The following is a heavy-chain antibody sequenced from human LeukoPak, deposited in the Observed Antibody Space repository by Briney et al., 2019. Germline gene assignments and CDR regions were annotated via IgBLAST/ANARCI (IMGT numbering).Heavy chain of an antibody. V-gene: IGHV3-23*01. D-gene: IGHD2-8*01. J-gene: IGHJ4*02. Sequence: GGSLRLSCAASGFTFSSYAMHWVRQAPGKGLEWVSAISGSGGSTYYADSVKGRFTISRDNSKNTLYLQMNSLRAEDTAVYYCAKMGSIVLMVYATSANFDYWGQGTLVTVSS. CDR1: GFTFSSYA. CDR2: ISGSGGST. CDR3: AKMGSIVLMVYATSANFDY.